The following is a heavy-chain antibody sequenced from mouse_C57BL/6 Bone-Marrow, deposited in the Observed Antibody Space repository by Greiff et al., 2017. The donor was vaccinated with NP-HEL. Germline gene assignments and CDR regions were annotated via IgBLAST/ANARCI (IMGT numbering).Heavy chain of an antibody. CDR2: IYPRSGNT. CDR3: ARSRDITTVVATDAMDY. CDR1: GYTFTSYG. D-gene: IGHD1-1*01. V-gene: IGHV1-81*01. J-gene: IGHJ4*01. Sequence: VQLQQSGAELARPGASVKLSCKASGYTFTSYGISWVKQRTGQGLEWIGEIYPRSGNTYYNETFKGKATLTAATSSSTAYMELRSLTSEDSAVYFCARSRDITTVVATDAMDYWGQGTSVTVSS.